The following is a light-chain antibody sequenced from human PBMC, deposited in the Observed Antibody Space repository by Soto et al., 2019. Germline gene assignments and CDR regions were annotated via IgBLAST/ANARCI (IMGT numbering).Light chain of an antibody. CDR2: DAS. V-gene: IGKV3D-20*02. J-gene: IGKJ4*02. CDR1: QTVRNNY. Sequence: EIVLTQSPATLSLSPGERATLSCRASQTVRNNYLAWYQQKPGQAPRLLIYDASSRATGIPDRFSGGGSGTDFTLTISRLEPEDFAVYYCQQYRSLSFGGGTKVDIK. CDR3: QQYRSLS.